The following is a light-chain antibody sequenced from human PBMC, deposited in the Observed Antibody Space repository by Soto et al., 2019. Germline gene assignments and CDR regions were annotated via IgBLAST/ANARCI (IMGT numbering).Light chain of an antibody. J-gene: IGKJ2*01. CDR3: QQHDKWPFT. CDR2: GAS. V-gene: IGKV3-15*01. Sequence: EIVMTQSPATLSVSPGERATLSCRASQSVSSNLAWYQQKPGQAPRLLIYGASTRATGIPARLSGSGSGTEFTLTISRLQSEDFAVYYCQQHDKWPFTFGQGTRLGIK. CDR1: QSVSSN.